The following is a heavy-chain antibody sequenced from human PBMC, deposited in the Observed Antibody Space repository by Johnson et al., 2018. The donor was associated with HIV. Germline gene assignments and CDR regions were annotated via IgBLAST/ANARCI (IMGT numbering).Heavy chain of an antibody. J-gene: IGHJ3*02. CDR1: GFTFNSYA. D-gene: IGHD2-8*01. CDR2: ISGSGGST. V-gene: IGHV3-23*04. CDR3: ARVMQADAFDI. Sequence: VQLVESGGGLIQPGGSLRLSCAASGFTFNSYAMSWVRQGPGKGLEWVAAISGSGGSTYYADSVKGRFTISRDNSRNTLYLQMNSLKAEDTAVYYCARVMQADAFDIWGQGTVVTVSS.